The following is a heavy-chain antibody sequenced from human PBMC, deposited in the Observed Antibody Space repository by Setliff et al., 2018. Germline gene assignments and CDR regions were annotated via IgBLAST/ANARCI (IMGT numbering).Heavy chain of an antibody. CDR2: IHHRGST. CDR1: GYSISSGYY. Sequence: SETLSLTCAVSGYSISSGYYWGWIRQPPGKGLEWIGSIHHRGSTYYNPSLKRRVTTLVDTSKHQFSLRLTSVTAADMAVYYCARLISRYDFWTGSYTHSFDYWGQGTLVTVSS. J-gene: IGHJ4*02. V-gene: IGHV4-38-2*01. CDR3: ARLISRYDFWTGSYTHSFDY. D-gene: IGHD3-3*01.